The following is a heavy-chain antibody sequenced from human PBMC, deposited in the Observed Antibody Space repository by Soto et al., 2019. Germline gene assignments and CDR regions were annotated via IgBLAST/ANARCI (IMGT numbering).Heavy chain of an antibody. J-gene: IGHJ6*02. CDR2: MNPNSGNT. V-gene: IGHV1-8*01. CDR1: GDNFTNYD. Sequence: QVQLVQSGAEVKKPGASVKVSCKASGDNFTNYDIKWVRQATGQGLEWMGWMNPNSGNTGYAQKFQGRVTMTRHTSISTAYMELRSLRSEDTAVYYCARGRNGMDAWGQGTTVTVSS. CDR3: ARGRNGMDA.